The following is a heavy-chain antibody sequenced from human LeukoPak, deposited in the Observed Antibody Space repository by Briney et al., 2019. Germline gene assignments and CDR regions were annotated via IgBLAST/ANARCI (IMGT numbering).Heavy chain of an antibody. Sequence: SVKVSCKASGYTFTGYYMHWVRQAPGQGLEWMGGIIPIFGTANYAQKFQGRVTITADKSTSTAYMELSSLRFEDTAVYYCARSRIAVAGDFDYWGQGTLVTVSS. J-gene: IGHJ4*02. CDR1: GYTFTGYY. CDR3: ARSRIAVAGDFDY. CDR2: IIPIFGTA. V-gene: IGHV1-69*06. D-gene: IGHD6-19*01.